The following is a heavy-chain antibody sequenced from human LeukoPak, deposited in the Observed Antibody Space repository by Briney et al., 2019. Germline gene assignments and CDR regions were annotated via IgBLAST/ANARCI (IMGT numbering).Heavy chain of an antibody. V-gene: IGHV3-33*01. CDR2: IWNDGSNK. CDR3: ARVLWFGEVLKGDAFDI. CDR1: GFTFSSYG. J-gene: IGHJ3*02. Sequence: GKSLRLSCAASGFTFSSYGMHWVRQAPGKGLEWVAVIWNDGSNKYYGDSVKGRFTISRDNSRNTLYLQMTSLRAEDTAVYYCARVLWFGEVLKGDAFDIWGQGTMVTVSS. D-gene: IGHD3-10*01.